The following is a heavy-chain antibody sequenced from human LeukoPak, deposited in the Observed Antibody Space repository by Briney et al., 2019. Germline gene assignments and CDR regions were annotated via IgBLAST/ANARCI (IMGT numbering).Heavy chain of an antibody. D-gene: IGHD6-13*01. CDR1: GGSVSSGSYY. Sequence: SETLSLTCTVSGGSVSSGSYYWSWIRQPPGKGLERIGYIYYSGSTNYNPSLKSRVTISVDTSKNQFSLKLSSVTAADTAVYYCARDDSSSWLAYGMDVWGQGTTVTVSS. V-gene: IGHV4-61*01. CDR2: IYYSGST. J-gene: IGHJ6*02. CDR3: ARDDSSSWLAYGMDV.